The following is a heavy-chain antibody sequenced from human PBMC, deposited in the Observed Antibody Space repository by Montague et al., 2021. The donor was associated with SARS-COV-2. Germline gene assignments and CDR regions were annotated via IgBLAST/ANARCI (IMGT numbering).Heavy chain of an antibody. V-gene: IGHV2-5*02. CDR3: AHRGSWAGPGMDV. CDR1: GFSLTTSGVG. J-gene: IGHJ6*02. D-gene: IGHD6-13*01. CDR2: IYCDADK. Sequence: PALVKPTQTLPLTCTFSGFSLTTSGVGVGWIRQPPGKALECLAIIYCDADKRYSPSLTSRLTITKDTSKNQVVLTMTNMDPVDTATYYCAHRGSWAGPGMDVWGQGTTVTVSS.